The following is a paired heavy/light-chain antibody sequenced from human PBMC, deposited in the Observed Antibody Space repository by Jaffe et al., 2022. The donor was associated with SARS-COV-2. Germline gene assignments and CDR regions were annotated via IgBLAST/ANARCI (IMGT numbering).Heavy chain of an antibody. CDR3: ARQGDSAWGAFDY. CDR2: IYSGGST. D-gene: IGHD6-19*01. J-gene: IGHJ4*02. V-gene: IGHV3-53*02. CDR1: GLTVSSSY. Sequence: EVQLVETGGGLIQPGGSLRLSCAASGLTVSSSYMSWVRQAPGKGLEWVSFIYSGGSTIHADSVKGRFTISRDNSKNTLYLQMNSLRAEDTAIYYCARQGDSAWGAFDYWGQGALVTVSS.
Light chain of an antibody. J-gene: IGLJ2*01. V-gene: IGLV1-44*01. CDR2: SNN. CDR3: AAWDDSLNGVV. CDR1: SSNIGSNS. Sequence: QSVLTQPPSASGTPGQRVTISCSGSSSNIGSNSVNWYQQLPGTAPKLLTHSNNQRPSGVPDRFSGSKSGNSASLAISGLQSEDEADYYCAAWDDSLNGVVFGGGTKLTVL.